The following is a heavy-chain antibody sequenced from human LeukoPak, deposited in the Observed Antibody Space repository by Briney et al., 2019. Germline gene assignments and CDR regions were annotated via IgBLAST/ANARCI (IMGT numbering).Heavy chain of an antibody. V-gene: IGHV4-34*01. CDR2: INHSGST. J-gene: IGHJ6*02. CDR3: ARGLGYCSGGSCYTIIHYYYYGMDV. D-gene: IGHD2-15*01. CDR1: GGSFSGYY. Sequence: PSETLSLTCAVYGGSFSGYYWSWIRQPPGKGLEWIGEINHSGSTNYNPSLKSRVTISVDTPKNQFSLKLSSVTAADTAVYYCARGLGYCSGGSCYTIIHYYYYGMDVWGQGTTVTVSS.